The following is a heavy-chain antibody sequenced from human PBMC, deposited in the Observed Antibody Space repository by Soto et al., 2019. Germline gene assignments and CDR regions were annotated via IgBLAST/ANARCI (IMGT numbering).Heavy chain of an antibody. Sequence: PSETLSLTCTVSGGSISSYYWSWIRQPPGKGLEWIGYIYYSGSTNYNPSLKSRVTISVDTSKNQFSLKLSSVTAADTAVYYCAREWYYYDSSGYYYWFDPWGQGTLVTVSS. CDR2: IYYSGST. V-gene: IGHV4-59*01. J-gene: IGHJ5*02. D-gene: IGHD3-22*01. CDR1: GGSISSYY. CDR3: AREWYYYDSSGYYYWFDP.